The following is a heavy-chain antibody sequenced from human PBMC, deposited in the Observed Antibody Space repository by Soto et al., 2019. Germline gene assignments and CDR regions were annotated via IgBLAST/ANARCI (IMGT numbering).Heavy chain of an antibody. D-gene: IGHD3-10*01. CDR2: LYSGGRT. CDR3: ASRTWDLGGFDP. V-gene: IGHV3-53*01. J-gene: IGHJ5*02. CDR1: GFTVYSNY. Sequence: GGSLRLSCAVSGFTVYSNYMSWVRQPPGKGLEWVSVLYSGGRTDYADSVQGRFTISRDNSKNTVYLQMNRLRAEDTAVYYCASRTWDLGGFDPWGQGTLLTVSS.